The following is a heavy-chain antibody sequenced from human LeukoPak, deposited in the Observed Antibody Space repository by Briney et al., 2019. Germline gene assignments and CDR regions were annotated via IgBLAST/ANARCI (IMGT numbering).Heavy chain of an antibody. J-gene: IGHJ3*02. CDR1: GFTFSSYA. V-gene: IGHV3-23*01. CDR2: ISGSGGST. D-gene: IGHD3-22*01. Sequence: GGSLRLSCAASGFTFSSYAMSWVRQAPGKGLEWVSAISGSGGSTYYADSVKGRFTISRDNSKNTLYLQMNSLRAEDTAVYYCAKAPVYDSSGYMAFDIWGQGTMVTASS. CDR3: AKAPVYDSSGYMAFDI.